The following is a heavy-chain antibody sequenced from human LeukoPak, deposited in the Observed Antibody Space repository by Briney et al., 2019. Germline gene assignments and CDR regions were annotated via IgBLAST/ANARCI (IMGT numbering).Heavy chain of an antibody. D-gene: IGHD3-10*01. CDR3: AKGGSGMVRGGDY. CDR2: ISYDGSNK. J-gene: IGHJ4*02. Sequence: SGGSLRLSCAASGFPFSSYGMHWVRQAPGKGLEWVAVISYDGSNKYYADSVKGRFTISRDNSKNTLYLQMNSLRAEDTAVYYCAKGGSGMVRGGDYWGQGTPVTVSS. CDR1: GFPFSSYG. V-gene: IGHV3-30*18.